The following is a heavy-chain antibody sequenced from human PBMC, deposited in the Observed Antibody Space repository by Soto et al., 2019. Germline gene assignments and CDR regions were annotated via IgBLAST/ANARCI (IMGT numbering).Heavy chain of an antibody. D-gene: IGHD4-17*01. CDR1: GFTFSSYW. CDR2: INSDCSST. Sequence: EVQLVESGGGLVQPGGSLRLSCAASGFTFSSYWMHWVRQAPGKGLVWVSRINSDCSSTSYAESVKGRFTISRDNAKHTLYLQMSSLRAADTAVYYCARGIRNYYGVDVWGQGTTVTVSS. CDR3: ARGIRNYYGVDV. V-gene: IGHV3-74*01. J-gene: IGHJ6*02.